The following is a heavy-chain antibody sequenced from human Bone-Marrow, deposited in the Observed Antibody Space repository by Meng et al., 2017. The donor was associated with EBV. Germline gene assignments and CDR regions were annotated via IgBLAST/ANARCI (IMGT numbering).Heavy chain of an antibody. J-gene: IGHJ4*02. V-gene: IGHV1-69*06. D-gene: IGHD3-10*01. Sequence: QVQVGESGAGVKKPGSSVKVSCKTSGGTFNSDAISWVRQAPGQGLEWMGGLIPMLGAPNLAQKFQDRVTIIADKSTSTHYMELSSLRSDDTAVYYCASESGRGYTPDYWGRGTLVTVSS. CDR2: LIPMLGAP. CDR1: GGTFNSDA. CDR3: ASESGRGYTPDY.